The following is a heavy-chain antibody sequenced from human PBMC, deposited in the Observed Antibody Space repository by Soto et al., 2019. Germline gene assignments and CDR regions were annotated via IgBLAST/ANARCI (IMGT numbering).Heavy chain of an antibody. CDR2: IIPIHGTT. V-gene: IGHV1-69*01. J-gene: IGHJ4*02. CDR3: ARGWGLVS. D-gene: IGHD3-16*01. Sequence: QMEQSGAEVRKPGSSVKVSCKPSGGSLTSYPMAWVRQAPGQGFERMGGIIPIHGTTEYAQKFQGRVTITADESTNRATLELTGLTSEDTAVYYCARGWGLVSWGQGTLVTVSS. CDR1: GGSLTSYP.